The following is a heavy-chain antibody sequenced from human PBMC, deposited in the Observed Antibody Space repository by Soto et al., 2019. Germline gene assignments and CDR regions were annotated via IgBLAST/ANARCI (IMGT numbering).Heavy chain of an antibody. CDR1: GFTFSSYA. V-gene: IGHV3-23*01. CDR2: LSGSGGST. D-gene: IGHD6-13*01. J-gene: IGHJ6*02. Sequence: EVQLLESGGGLVQPGGSLSLSCAASGFTFSSYAMNWVRQAPGKGLEWVSTLSGSGGSTYYADSVKGRFTISRDNSKNTLYLQINSLRAEDTAVYSCTKNIGASGTNYYGMDVWGQGTTVTVSS. CDR3: TKNIGASGTNYYGMDV.